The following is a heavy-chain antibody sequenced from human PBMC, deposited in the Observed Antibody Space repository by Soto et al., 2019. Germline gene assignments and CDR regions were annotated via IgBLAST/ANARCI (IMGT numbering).Heavy chain of an antibody. V-gene: IGHV1-69*13. Sequence: SVKVSCKASGGTFSSYAISWVRQAPGQGLEWMGGIIPIFGTANYAQKFQGRVTITADESTSTAYMELSSLRSEDTAVYYCARGLAGATPQDYWGQGTLVIVSS. CDR3: ARGLAGATPQDY. J-gene: IGHJ4*02. D-gene: IGHD1-26*01. CDR2: IIPIFGTA. CDR1: GGTFSSYA.